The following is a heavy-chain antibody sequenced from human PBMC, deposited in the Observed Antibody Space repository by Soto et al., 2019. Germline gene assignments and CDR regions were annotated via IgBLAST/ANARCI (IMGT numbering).Heavy chain of an antibody. CDR3: ATWSRVGHDIVVLPAADRWFDP. V-gene: IGHV1-24*01. CDR2: FDPEDGET. Sequence: ASVKVSCKVSGYTLTELSMHWVRQAPGKGLEWMGGFDPEDGETIYAQKFQGRVTMTEDTSTDTAYMELSSLRSEDTAVYYCATWSRVGHDIVVLPAADRWFDPWGQGTLVTGSS. J-gene: IGHJ5*02. D-gene: IGHD2-2*01. CDR1: GYTLTELS.